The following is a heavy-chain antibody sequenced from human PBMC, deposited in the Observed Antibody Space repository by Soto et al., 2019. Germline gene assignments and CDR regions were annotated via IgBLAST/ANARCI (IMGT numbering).Heavy chain of an antibody. CDR2: IYYSGST. D-gene: IGHD3-22*01. Sequence: SSETLSLTCAVYGGSFSGHYWSWIRQPPGKGLEWIGSIYYSGSTYYNPSLKSRVTISVDTSKNQFSLKLSSVTAADTAVYYCARLDYYDSSGYYFDYWGQGTLVTVSS. CDR1: GGSFSGHY. V-gene: IGHV4-34*01. J-gene: IGHJ4*02. CDR3: ARLDYYDSSGYYFDY.